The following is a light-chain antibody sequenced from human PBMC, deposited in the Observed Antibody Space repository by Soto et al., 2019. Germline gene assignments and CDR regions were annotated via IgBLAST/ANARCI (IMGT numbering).Light chain of an antibody. CDR1: RSISSY. CDR3: QQSYSTPPT. Sequence: DIQMTQSPSSLSASVGDRVTITCRASRSISSYLNWYQQKPGKAPKLLIYAASTLQSGVPSRFSGSGSGTDFTLTIGSLQPEDFAAYYCQQSYSTPPTFGGGTKVEIK. V-gene: IGKV1-39*01. J-gene: IGKJ4*01. CDR2: AAS.